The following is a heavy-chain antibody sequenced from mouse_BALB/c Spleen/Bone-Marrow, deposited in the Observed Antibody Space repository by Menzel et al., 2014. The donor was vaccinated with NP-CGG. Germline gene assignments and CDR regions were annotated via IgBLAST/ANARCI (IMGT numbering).Heavy chain of an antibody. V-gene: IGHV7-3*02. CDR3: ARDDYYAMDY. CDR1: GFTFTDYY. J-gene: IGHJ4*01. CDR2: IRNKANGYTT. Sequence: EVKLMESGGGLVQPGGSLRLSCATSGFTFTDYYMSWVRQPPGKALEWLGLIRNKANGYTTEYSASVKGRFTISRDNSQSSLYLQMNTLRAEDSATYYCARDDYYAMDYWGQGTSVTVSS.